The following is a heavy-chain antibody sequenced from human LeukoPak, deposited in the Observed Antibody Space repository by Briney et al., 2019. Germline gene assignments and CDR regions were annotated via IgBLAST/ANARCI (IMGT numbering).Heavy chain of an antibody. Sequence: ASVKVSCKASGYTFTSYGISWVRQAPGQGLEWMGWISAYNGNTNYAQKLRGRVTMTTDTSTSTAYMELRSLRSDDTAVYYCAGSRDGYNFDYWGQGTLVTVSS. CDR3: AGSRDGYNFDY. J-gene: IGHJ4*02. CDR2: ISAYNGNT. CDR1: GYTFTSYG. D-gene: IGHD5-24*01. V-gene: IGHV1-18*01.